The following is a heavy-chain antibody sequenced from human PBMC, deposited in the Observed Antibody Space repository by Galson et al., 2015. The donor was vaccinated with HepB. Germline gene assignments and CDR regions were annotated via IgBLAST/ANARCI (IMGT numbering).Heavy chain of an antibody. CDR3: ASGYSSTWFMEYFDH. CDR1: GFTFDDYG. Sequence: SLRLSCAVSGFTFDDYGMNWVRQAPGKGLEWVSGISWNSENIDYADSVKGRFTISRDNAKNSLYLQMNSLKSEDTALYFCASGYSSTWFMEYFDHWGQGILVTVSS. D-gene: IGHD6-13*01. CDR2: ISWNSENI. J-gene: IGHJ4*02. V-gene: IGHV3-9*01.